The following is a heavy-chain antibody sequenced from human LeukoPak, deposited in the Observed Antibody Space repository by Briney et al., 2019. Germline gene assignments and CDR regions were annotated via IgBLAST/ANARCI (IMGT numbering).Heavy chain of an antibody. CDR2: IRSKANSYAT. V-gene: IGHV3-73*01. Sequence: PGGSLRLSCAASGFTFSGSAMHWVRQASGRGLEWVVRIRSKANSYATAYAASVKGRFTISRDDSKNTAYLQMNSLKTEDTAVYYCTWYYDILTGYYFDYWGQGTLVTVSS. D-gene: IGHD3-9*01. CDR1: GFTFSGSA. CDR3: TWYYDILTGYYFDY. J-gene: IGHJ4*02.